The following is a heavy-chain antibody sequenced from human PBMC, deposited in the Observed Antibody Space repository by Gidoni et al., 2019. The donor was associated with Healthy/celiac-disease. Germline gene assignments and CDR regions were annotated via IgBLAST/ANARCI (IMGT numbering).Heavy chain of an antibody. V-gene: IGHV3-21*01. CDR3: AREGGYYYDSSGYYADYDY. Sequence: EVQLVESGGGLVKPGGSLRLSCAASGFTFSSYSMNWVRQAPGKGLEWVSSISSSSSYIYYADSVKGRFTISRDNAKNSLYLQMNSLRAEDTAVYYCAREGGYYYDSSGYYADYDYWGQGTLVTVSS. D-gene: IGHD3-22*01. J-gene: IGHJ4*02. CDR2: ISSSSSYI. CDR1: GFTFSSYS.